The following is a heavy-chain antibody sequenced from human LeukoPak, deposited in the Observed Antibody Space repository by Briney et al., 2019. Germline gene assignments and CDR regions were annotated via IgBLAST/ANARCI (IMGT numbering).Heavy chain of an antibody. CDR2: INHSGST. CDR1: GGSFSGYY. D-gene: IGHD3-10*01. V-gene: IGHV4-34*01. J-gene: IGHJ5*02. CDR3: ARHLYYYGSGSYHINWFDP. Sequence: SETLSLTCAVYGGSFSGYYWSWIRQPPGKGLEWIGEINHSGSTNYNPSLKSRVTISVDTSKNQFSLKLSSVTAADTAVYYCARHLYYYGSGSYHINWFDPWGQGTLVTVSS.